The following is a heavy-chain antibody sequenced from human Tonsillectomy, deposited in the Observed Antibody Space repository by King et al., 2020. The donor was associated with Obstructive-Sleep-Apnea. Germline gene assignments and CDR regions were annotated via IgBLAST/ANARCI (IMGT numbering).Heavy chain of an antibody. Sequence: VQLVQSGAGVKKTGASVKVSCKSSGYTFISYGISWERQAPGQGIELTGWIIAYNGNTNYAQKLQGRVTMNTDTYTGTAYMELRSLRSDDMAVYYCARRWGVAEPDGVYYYGLDVWGQGTTVTVSS. D-gene: IGHD2-15*01. V-gene: IGHV1-18*03. CDR1: GYTFISYG. CDR2: IIAYNGNT. J-gene: IGHJ6*02. CDR3: ARRWGVAEPDGVYYYGLDV.